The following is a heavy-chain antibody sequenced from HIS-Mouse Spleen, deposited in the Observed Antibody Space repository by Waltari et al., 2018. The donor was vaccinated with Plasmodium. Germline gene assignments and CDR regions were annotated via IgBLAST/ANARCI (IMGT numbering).Heavy chain of an antibody. V-gene: IGHV3-30-3*01. Sequence: QVQLVESGGGVVQPGRSLRLSCAASGFTFSSYAMPWVRQAPGKGLEWVAVISYDGSNKYYADSVKGRFTISRDNSKNPLYLQMNSLRAEDTAVYYCARDRRLAFDYWGQGTLVTVSS. D-gene: IGHD2-15*01. CDR2: ISYDGSNK. J-gene: IGHJ4*02. CDR1: GFTFSSYA. CDR3: ARDRRLAFDY.